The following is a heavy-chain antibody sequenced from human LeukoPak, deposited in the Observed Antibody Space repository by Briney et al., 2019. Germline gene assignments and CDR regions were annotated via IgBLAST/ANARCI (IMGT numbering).Heavy chain of an antibody. J-gene: IGHJ4*02. Sequence: ASVKVSCKASGYTFTSYFIYWVRQAPGQGLEWMGIINPNDGTTSYAQKFQGRVTITADESTSTAYMELSSLRSEDTAVYYCARTPYVDTAMDDWGQGTLVTVSS. CDR2: INPNDGTT. D-gene: IGHD5-18*01. CDR1: GYTFTSYF. V-gene: IGHV1-46*01. CDR3: ARTPYVDTAMDD.